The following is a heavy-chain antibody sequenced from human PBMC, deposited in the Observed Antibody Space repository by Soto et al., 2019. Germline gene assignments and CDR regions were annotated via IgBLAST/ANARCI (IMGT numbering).Heavy chain of an antibody. V-gene: IGHV3-30*18. Sequence: XGSLRLSCAAAGFTFSINDMHWVRQAPGRGLEWVAVISNDGNNKYYADSVKGRFTLSRDNSKNMVYLQMDSLRVEDTAVYFCAKDHQTYNWDYLFDSWGQGTLVTVSS. CDR3: AKDHQTYNWDYLFDS. CDR2: ISNDGNNK. D-gene: IGHD1-7*01. CDR1: GFTFSIND. J-gene: IGHJ4*02.